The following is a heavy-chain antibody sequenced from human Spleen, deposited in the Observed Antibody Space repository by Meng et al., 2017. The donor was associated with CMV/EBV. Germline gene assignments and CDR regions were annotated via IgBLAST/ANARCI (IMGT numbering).Heavy chain of an antibody. CDR1: GFTFSSYE. CDR3: ARTSGYSTYYYYYGMDV. V-gene: IGHV3-48*03. J-gene: IGHJ6*02. Sequence: GGSLRLSCAASGFTFSSYEMNWVRQAPGKGLEWVSYISSSGSTIYYADSVKGRFTISRDNAKNSLYLQMNGLRAEDTAVYYCARTSGYSTYYYYYGMDVWGQGTTVTVSS. D-gene: IGHD3-3*01. CDR2: ISSSGSTI.